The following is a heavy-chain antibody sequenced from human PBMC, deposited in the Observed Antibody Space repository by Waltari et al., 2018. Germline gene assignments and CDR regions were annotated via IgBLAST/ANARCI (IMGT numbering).Heavy chain of an antibody. V-gene: IGHV3-23*01. D-gene: IGHD2-2*01. Sequence: EVQLLESGGGLVQPGGSLRLSCAASGFTFSSYAMSWVRPAPGKGLEWVSAISGSGGSTYYADSVKGRFTISRDNSKNTLYLQMNSLRAEDTAVYYCAKDPFREGWYQLPRAHNWFDPWGQGTLVTVSS. CDR1: GFTFSSYA. CDR3: AKDPFREGWYQLPRAHNWFDP. CDR2: ISGSGGST. J-gene: IGHJ5*02.